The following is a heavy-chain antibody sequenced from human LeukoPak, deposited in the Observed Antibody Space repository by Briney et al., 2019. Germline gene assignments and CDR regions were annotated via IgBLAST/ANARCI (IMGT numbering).Heavy chain of an antibody. J-gene: IGHJ4*02. V-gene: IGHV3-21*01. CDR1: GFTFSSYS. D-gene: IGHD3-9*01. Sequence: GGSLRLSCAASGFTFSSYSMNWVRQAPGKGLEWVSSISSSSSYIYYADLVKGRFTISRDNAKNSLYLQMNSLRAEDTAVYYCARDGQLRYFDWLLFDYWGQGTLVTVSS. CDR2: ISSSSSYI. CDR3: ARDGQLRYFDWLLFDY.